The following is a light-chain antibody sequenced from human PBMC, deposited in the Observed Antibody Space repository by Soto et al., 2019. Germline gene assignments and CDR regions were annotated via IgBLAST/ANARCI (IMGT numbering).Light chain of an antibody. J-gene: IGKJ4*01. Sequence: DIVMTQSPDSLAVSVDERATINCKSSQSVLHTSYNKNYLAWYQQKPGHPPKVLIYWASTRESGVPDRFSGSGSGTDFTLTISDLQAEDVAVYYCQQSYSSPLTFGGGTKVEIK. V-gene: IGKV4-1*01. CDR1: QSVLHTSYNKNY. CDR2: WAS. CDR3: QQSYSSPLT.